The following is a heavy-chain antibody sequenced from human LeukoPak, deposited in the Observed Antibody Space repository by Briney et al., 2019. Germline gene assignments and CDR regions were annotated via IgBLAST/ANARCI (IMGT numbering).Heavy chain of an antibody. CDR2: ISISSNYI. V-gene: IGHV3-21*01. J-gene: IGHJ4*02. CDR1: GFTFSRYS. Sequence: PGGSLRLSCAASGFTFSRYSMNWVRQAPGKWLEWVSSISISSNYIYYADSVKGRFTISRDNSKNTLYLQMNSLRAEDTAVYYCAKDQLTYYFDSSGYYPLAYWGQGTLVTVSS. D-gene: IGHD3-22*01. CDR3: AKDQLTYYFDSSGYYPLAY.